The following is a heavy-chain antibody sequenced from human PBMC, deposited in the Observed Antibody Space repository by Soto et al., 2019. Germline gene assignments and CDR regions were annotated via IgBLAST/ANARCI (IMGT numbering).Heavy chain of an antibody. D-gene: IGHD3-3*01. CDR1: GGSISSGDYY. Sequence: PSETLSLTCTVSGGSISSGDYYWSWIRQPPGKGLEWIGYIYYSGSTYYSPSLKSRLTISVDTSKNQFSLKLSSLTAADTAVYYCARGSYDFLSGTLPGYFDYWGQGTLVTVSS. CDR2: IYYSGST. J-gene: IGHJ4*02. V-gene: IGHV4-30-4*01. CDR3: ARGSYDFLSGTLPGYFDY.